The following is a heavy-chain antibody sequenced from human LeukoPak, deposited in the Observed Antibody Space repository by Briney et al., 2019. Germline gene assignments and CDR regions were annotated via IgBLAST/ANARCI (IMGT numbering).Heavy chain of an antibody. D-gene: IGHD6-13*01. J-gene: IGHJ4*02. Sequence: SETLSLTCSVSGVAMTIYYGSCRPGPPGEGVELIGYISYSSSTNYNPSLKRRVTISVDTSENQVSLKLRSVTAADTAVYYCARVHSSSWYMDYWGQGTLVTVSS. V-gene: IGHV4-59*01. CDR1: GVAMTIYY. CDR3: ARVHSSSWYMDY. CDR2: ISYSSST.